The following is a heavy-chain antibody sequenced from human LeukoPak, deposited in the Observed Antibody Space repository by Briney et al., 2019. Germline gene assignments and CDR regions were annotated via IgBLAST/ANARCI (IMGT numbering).Heavy chain of an antibody. V-gene: IGHV4-34*01. CDR1: GGSFYGYS. CDR3: ARHAYGYSYGHLWFDP. CDR2: INHSGST. Sequence: SETLSLTCTVSGGSFYGYSWSWIRQPPGKGLEWIGEINHSGSTNYNPSLKSRVTISVDTSKNQFSLKLSSVTAADTAVYYCARHAYGYSYGHLWFDPWGQGTLVTVSS. J-gene: IGHJ5*02. D-gene: IGHD5-18*01.